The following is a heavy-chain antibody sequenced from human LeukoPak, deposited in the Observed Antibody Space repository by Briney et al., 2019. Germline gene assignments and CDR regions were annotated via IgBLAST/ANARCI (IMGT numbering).Heavy chain of an antibody. CDR3: ARRYTAMVAFDY. Sequence: SETLSLTCAVYGGSFSGYYWSWIRQPPGKGLEWIGEINHSGSTNQNPSLKSRVTISVDTSKNQFSLKLSSVTAADTAVYYCARRYTAMVAFDYWGQGTLVTVSS. CDR1: GGSFSGYY. J-gene: IGHJ4*02. V-gene: IGHV4-34*01. D-gene: IGHD5-18*01. CDR2: INHSGST.